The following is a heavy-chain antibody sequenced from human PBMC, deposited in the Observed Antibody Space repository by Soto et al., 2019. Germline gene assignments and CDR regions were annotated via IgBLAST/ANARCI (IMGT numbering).Heavy chain of an antibody. Sequence: GASVKVSCKASGYTFTSYGISWVRQAPGQGLEWMGWIGAYNGNTNYAQKLQGRVTMTTDTSTSTAYMELRSLRSDDTAVYYCARERTPRYYDFWSGYYTTHYYYGMDVWGQGTTVTVSS. V-gene: IGHV1-18*01. J-gene: IGHJ6*02. CDR1: GYTFTSYG. CDR3: ARERTPRYYDFWSGYYTTHYYYGMDV. D-gene: IGHD3-3*01. CDR2: IGAYNGNT.